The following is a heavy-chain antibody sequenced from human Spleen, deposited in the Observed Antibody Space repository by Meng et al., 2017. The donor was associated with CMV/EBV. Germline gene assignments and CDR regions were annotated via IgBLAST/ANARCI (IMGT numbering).Heavy chain of an antibody. J-gene: IGHJ6*02. Sequence: ASVKVSCKASEYTFTGYYIHWVRQAPGQGVEWMGWISAYNSNTNYAQKVQSRVTMTVATTTSTAYMELRSLQSDDTAVYYCARVDFPGSRKAYFGMDVWGQGTMVTVSS. CDR3: ARVDFPGSRKAYFGMDV. D-gene: IGHD3-3*01. CDR2: ISAYNSNT. V-gene: IGHV1-18*04. CDR1: EYTFTGYY.